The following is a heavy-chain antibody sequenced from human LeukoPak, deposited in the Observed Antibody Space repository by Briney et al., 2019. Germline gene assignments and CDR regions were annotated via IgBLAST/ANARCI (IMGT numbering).Heavy chain of an antibody. V-gene: IGHV3-30*02. CDR3: ARDRGGTDDFWSGYYTGYFDY. J-gene: IGHJ4*02. CDR2: IRYDGSNK. Sequence: GGSLRLSCAASGFTFSSYGMHWVRQAPGKGLEWVAFIRYDGSNKYYADSVKGRFTISRDNSKNTLYLQMNSLRAEDTAVFYCARDRGGTDDFWSGYYTGYFDYWGQGTLVTVSS. CDR1: GFTFSSYG. D-gene: IGHD3-3*01.